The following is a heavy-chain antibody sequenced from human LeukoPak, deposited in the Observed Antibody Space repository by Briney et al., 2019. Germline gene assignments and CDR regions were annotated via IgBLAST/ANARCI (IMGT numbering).Heavy chain of an antibody. V-gene: IGHV1-2*02. CDR2: LNPNSGGT. J-gene: IGHJ3*02. CDR3: ARDTAIAAAALDAFDI. D-gene: IGHD6-13*01. CDR1: GYTFTGYY. Sequence: ASMKVSCKASGYTFTGYYMHWVRQAPGQGLEWMGWLNPNSGGTHYAQKFQGRVTMTRDTSISTAYMELSRLRSDDTAVYYCARDTAIAAAALDAFDIWGQGTMVTVSS.